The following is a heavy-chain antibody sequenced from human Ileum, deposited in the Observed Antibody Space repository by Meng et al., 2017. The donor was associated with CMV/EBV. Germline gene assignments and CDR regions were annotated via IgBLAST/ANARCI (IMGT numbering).Heavy chain of an antibody. CDR3: ARDNYYGSGSYYYYYGMDV. CDR2: ISSSSSYI. V-gene: IGHV3-21*01. CDR1: GFTFSSYW. Sequence: GESLKISCAASGFTFSSYWMSWVRQAPGKGLEWVSSISSSSSYIYYADSVKGRYTISRDNAKNSLYLQMNSLRAEDTAVYYCARDNYYGSGSYYYYYGMDVWGQGTTVTVSS. J-gene: IGHJ6*02. D-gene: IGHD3-10*01.